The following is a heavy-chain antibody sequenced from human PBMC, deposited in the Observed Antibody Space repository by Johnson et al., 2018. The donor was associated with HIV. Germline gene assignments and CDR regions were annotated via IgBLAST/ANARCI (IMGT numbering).Heavy chain of an antibody. D-gene: IGHD5-24*01. CDR2: IYSGGNT. CDR3: ARSPVWLSGFDI. J-gene: IGHJ3*02. V-gene: IGHV3-66*01. Sequence: MLLVESGGGVVQPGGSLRLSCAASGFIFSDYYMTWIRQAPGKWLESISYIYSGGNTYYADYVKGRCTISRDTSRKILYLQMNNLRAEDTAVYYCARSPVWLSGFDIWGQGTMVTVSS. CDR1: GFIFSDYY.